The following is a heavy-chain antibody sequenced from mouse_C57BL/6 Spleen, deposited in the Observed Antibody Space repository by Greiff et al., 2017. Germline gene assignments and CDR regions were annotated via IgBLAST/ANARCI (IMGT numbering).Heavy chain of an antibody. CDR1: GFTFSDYY. CDR2: ISNGGGST. V-gene: IGHV5-12*01. CDR3: ARRGGTGVDY. Sequence: EVMLVESGGGLVQPGGSLKLSCAASGFTFSDYYMYWVRQTPEKRLEWVAYISNGGGSTYYPDTVKGRFTISRDNAKNTLYLQMSRLKSEDTAMYYCARRGGTGVDYWGQGTTLTVSS. D-gene: IGHD4-1*01. J-gene: IGHJ2*01.